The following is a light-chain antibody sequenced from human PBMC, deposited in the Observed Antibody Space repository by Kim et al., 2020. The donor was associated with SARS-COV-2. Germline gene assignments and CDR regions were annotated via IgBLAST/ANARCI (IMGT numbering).Light chain of an antibody. CDR2: RNN. V-gene: IGLV1-47*01. CDR1: RSNIGSNY. J-gene: IGLJ2*01. Sequence: GQRVTISGSGSRSNIGSNYVYWYQQLPGTAPKLLIYRNNQRPSGVPDRFSGSKSGTSASLAISGLRSEDEADYYCAAWDDSLSGVVFGGGTKLTVL. CDR3: AAWDDSLSGVV.